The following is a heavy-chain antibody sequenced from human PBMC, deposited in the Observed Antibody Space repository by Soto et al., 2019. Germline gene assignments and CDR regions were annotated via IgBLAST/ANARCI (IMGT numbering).Heavy chain of an antibody. D-gene: IGHD3-10*01. Sequence: ASVKVSCKASGYTFTSHGISWVRQAPGQGLEWLGWISAYNGNKKYAEKVQDRVTMTTDTSASTAYMELRSLTSDDTAVYYCARARGEFGEIFVRYVYWGQGTLVSVSS. CDR3: ARARGEFGEIFVRYVY. CDR1: GYTFTSHG. V-gene: IGHV1-18*04. J-gene: IGHJ4*02. CDR2: ISAYNGNK.